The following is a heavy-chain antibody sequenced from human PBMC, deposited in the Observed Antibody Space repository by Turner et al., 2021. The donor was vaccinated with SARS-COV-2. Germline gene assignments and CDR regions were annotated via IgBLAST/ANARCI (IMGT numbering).Heavy chain of an antibody. V-gene: IGHV1-24*01. Sequence: QVQLVQSGAEVKKPGASVKVSCKISGYTLTELSMYWVRQAPGKGLEWMGGFDPEDGETIYAQNFQGRVTMTEDTSTDTAYMELSSLRSEDTAVYFCATGYQLRVNWFDPWVQGTLVTVSS. D-gene: IGHD2-2*01. CDR3: ATGYQLRVNWFDP. J-gene: IGHJ5*02. CDR1: GYTLTELS. CDR2: FDPEDGET.